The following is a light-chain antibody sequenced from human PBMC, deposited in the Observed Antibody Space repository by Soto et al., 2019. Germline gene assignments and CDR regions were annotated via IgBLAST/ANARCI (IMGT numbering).Light chain of an antibody. V-gene: IGLV1-36*01. CDR3: AAWDDSLNGVV. CDR2: YDD. J-gene: IGLJ2*01. CDR1: SSNIGNNA. Sequence: QSVLTQPPSVSEAPRQRVTISCSGSSSNIGNNAVNWYQQLPGKAPKLLIFYDDLLPSGVSDRFSGSKSGTSASLAISGLQSEDEADYYRAAWDDSLNGVVFGGGTQVTVL.